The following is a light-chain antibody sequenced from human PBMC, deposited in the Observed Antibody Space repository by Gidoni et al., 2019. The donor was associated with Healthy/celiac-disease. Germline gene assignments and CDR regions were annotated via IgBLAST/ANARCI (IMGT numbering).Light chain of an antibody. CDR2: GAS. Sequence: EIVLTQSPGTLSLSPGERATLSCRASQSVSSSYLAWYQQKPGQAPRLLIYGASSRATGIPDRFRGSGSGTDFTLTISRLEPEDFAVDYCQQYGSSSLTFGGGTKVEIK. V-gene: IGKV3-20*01. J-gene: IGKJ4*01. CDR3: QQYGSSSLT. CDR1: QSVSSSY.